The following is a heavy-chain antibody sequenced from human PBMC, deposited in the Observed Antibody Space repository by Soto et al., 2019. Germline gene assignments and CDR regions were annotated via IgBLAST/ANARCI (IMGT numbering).Heavy chain of an antibody. CDR1: GDSIRNGFYY. CDR3: AKNETTRPWFNP. Sequence: QVQLQESGPGLVKPSQTLSLICTVSGDSIRNGFYYWSWIRQHPGKGLEWIGNIYYVGSTSYNPSLKSRVTISIDRSKNQFSLTLNSVTAADTAVYHCAKNETTRPWFNPWGQGTLVIVSS. CDR2: IYYVGST. V-gene: IGHV4-31*03. J-gene: IGHJ5*02. D-gene: IGHD1-1*01.